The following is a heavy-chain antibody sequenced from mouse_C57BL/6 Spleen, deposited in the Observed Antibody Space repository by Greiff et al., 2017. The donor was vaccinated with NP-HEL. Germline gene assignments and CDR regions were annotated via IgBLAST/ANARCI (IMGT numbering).Heavy chain of an antibody. J-gene: IGHJ4*01. D-gene: IGHD2-3*01. CDR3: ARSYDGYLYYYAMDY. CDR1: GYTFTSYW. V-gene: IGHV1-55*01. Sequence: QVQLQQPGAELVKPGASVKMSCKASGYTFTSYWITWVKQRPGQGLEWIGDIYPGSGSTNYNEKFKRKATLTVDTSSSTAYMQRSSLTSEDSAVYYCARSYDGYLYYYAMDYWGQGTSVTVSS. CDR2: IYPGSGST.